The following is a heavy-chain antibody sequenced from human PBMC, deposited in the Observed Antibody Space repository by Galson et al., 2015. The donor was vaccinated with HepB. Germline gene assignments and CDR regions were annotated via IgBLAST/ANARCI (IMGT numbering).Heavy chain of an antibody. Sequence: SVKVSCKASGYTFTSYGISWVRQAPGQGLEWMGWISAYNGNTNYAQKLQGRVTMTTDTSTSTAYMELRSLRSDDTAVYYCARDSPGAKNYDSSGYYYYYGMDVWGQGTTVTVSS. CDR1: GYTFTSYG. CDR3: ARDSPGAKNYDSSGYYYYYGMDV. CDR2: ISAYNGNT. D-gene: IGHD3-22*01. J-gene: IGHJ6*02. V-gene: IGHV1-18*01.